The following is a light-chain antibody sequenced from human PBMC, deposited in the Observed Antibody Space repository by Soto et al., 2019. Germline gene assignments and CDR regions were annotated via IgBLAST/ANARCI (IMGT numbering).Light chain of an antibody. J-gene: IGKJ3*01. V-gene: IGKV1-39*01. CDR2: VAS. CDR1: QTINSY. Sequence: DIQMTQSPSSLSASVGDTVTITCRASQTINSYLNWYQQKPGQAPKLLIYVASSLQSGVPSRFRGRGSWTGFTLTISSPEPEDFATYYGQQGYYCPLTFGPGTKVDFK. CDR3: QQGYYCPLT.